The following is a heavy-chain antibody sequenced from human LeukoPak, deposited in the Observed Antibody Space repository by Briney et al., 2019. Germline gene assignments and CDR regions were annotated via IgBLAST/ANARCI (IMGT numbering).Heavy chain of an antibody. CDR1: GFTFSNAW. V-gene: IGHV3-15*01. Sequence: GGSLRLSCAASGFTFSNAWMSWVRQAPGKGLEWVGRIKSKTDGGTTDYAAPVKGRFTISRDDSKNTLYLQMNSLKTEDTAVYYCTTATPHYYDSSGYYYYFDYWGQGTLVTVSS. D-gene: IGHD3-22*01. CDR3: TTATPHYYDSSGYYYYFDY. J-gene: IGHJ4*02. CDR2: IKSKTDGGTT.